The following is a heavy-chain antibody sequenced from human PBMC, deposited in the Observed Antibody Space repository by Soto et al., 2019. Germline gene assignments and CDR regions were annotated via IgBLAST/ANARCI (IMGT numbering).Heavy chain of an antibody. CDR2: IYHSGST. CDR3: ASSGYYSFFDY. Sequence: SETLSLTCAVSGGSISGGGYSWSWIRQPPGKGLEWIGYIYHSGSTYYNPSLKSRVTISVDRSKNQFSLKLSSVTAADTAVYYCASSGYYSFFDYWGQGTLVTVSS. J-gene: IGHJ4*02. D-gene: IGHD3-22*01. CDR1: GGSISGGGYS. V-gene: IGHV4-30-2*01.